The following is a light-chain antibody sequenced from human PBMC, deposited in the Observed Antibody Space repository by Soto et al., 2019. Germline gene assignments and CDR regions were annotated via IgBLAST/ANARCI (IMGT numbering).Light chain of an antibody. V-gene: IGKV1-5*03. Sequence: DIQMTQSPSTLSGSVGDRVTIRCLASQTISSWLAWYQQKPGKAPKLLIYKASTLKSGVPSRFSGSGSGTEFTLTISSLQPDDFATYYCQHYNSYSEAFGQGTKVDIK. CDR2: KAS. CDR1: QTISSW. CDR3: QHYNSYSEA. J-gene: IGKJ1*01.